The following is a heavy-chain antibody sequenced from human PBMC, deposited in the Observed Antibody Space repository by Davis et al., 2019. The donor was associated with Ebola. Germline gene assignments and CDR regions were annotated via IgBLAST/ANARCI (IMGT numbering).Heavy chain of an antibody. V-gene: IGHV4-39*01. CDR3: ANEIAAAVDY. CDR1: GASISRSSDY. Sequence: MPSETLSLTCTVSGASISRSSDYWGWIRQPPGKGLEWIGSIYYSGSIYYNPPLKSRVSISVDTSKNQFSLKLSSVTAADTAVYYCANEIAAAVDYWGQGTLVTVSS. J-gene: IGHJ4*02. CDR2: IYYSGSI. D-gene: IGHD6-13*01.